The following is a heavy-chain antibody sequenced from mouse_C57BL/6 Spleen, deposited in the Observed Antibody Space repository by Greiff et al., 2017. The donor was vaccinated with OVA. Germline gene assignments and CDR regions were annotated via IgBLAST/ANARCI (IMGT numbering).Heavy chain of an antibody. Sequence: VEPGASVKISCKASGFAFSSSWLNWVKQRPGKGLEWIGRIYPGDGDTNYNGKFKGKATLTADKSSSTAYMQRSSLTSEDSAVYFCAREGRVTTDFDYWGQGTTLTVSS. CDR1: GFAFSSSW. J-gene: IGHJ2*01. CDR3: AREGRVTTDFDY. CDR2: IYPGDGDT. D-gene: IGHD2-2*01. V-gene: IGHV1-82*01.